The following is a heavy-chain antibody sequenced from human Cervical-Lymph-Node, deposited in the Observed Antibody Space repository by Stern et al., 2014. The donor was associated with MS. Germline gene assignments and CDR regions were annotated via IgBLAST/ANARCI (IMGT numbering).Heavy chain of an antibody. D-gene: IGHD4-23*01. J-gene: IGHJ1*01. CDR3: ARDVDGIRGYGY. Sequence: EVQLVPSGGGLVQPGGSLRLSCTASGFTFSNCYLNWVRQAPGRGPAWVSYISGSSSDIEYADSVKGRFTISRDNGKNAVYLQMNSLRDDDTAVYYCARDVDGIRGYGYWGQGTLVTVSS. V-gene: IGHV3-48*02. CDR1: GFTFSNCY. CDR2: ISGSSSDI.